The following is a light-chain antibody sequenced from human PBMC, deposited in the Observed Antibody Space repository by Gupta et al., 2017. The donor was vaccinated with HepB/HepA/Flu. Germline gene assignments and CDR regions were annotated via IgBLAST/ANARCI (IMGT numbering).Light chain of an antibody. CDR1: QSVGTN. Sequence: EIVMTQDPVTLSVAHRERVTLSCSVSQSVGTNLAWYQNKTGQTPRLLIYGASSRANFIPARFSGSGSWTEFTLTISSLQSEDVAVYYSQQYNNWRPCSFGQGTTLEI. J-gene: IGKJ2*04. CDR3: QQYNNWRPCS. CDR2: GAS. V-gene: IGKV3-15*01.